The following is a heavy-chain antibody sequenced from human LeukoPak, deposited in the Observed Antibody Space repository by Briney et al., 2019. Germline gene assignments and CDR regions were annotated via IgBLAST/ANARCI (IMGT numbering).Heavy chain of an antibody. D-gene: IGHD3-10*01. J-gene: IGHJ4*02. CDR2: ISVYNGNT. CDR3: ARAWGGRFRELSRKVDY. V-gene: IGHV1-18*01. CDR1: GYTFTSYG. Sequence: ASVKVSCKASGYTFTSYGISWVRQAPGQGHEWMGWISVYNGNTNYAQKLKGRVTMTTATSTSTAYMELRSLRSDDPPVYYCARAWGGRFRELSRKVDYWGQGTLVTVSS.